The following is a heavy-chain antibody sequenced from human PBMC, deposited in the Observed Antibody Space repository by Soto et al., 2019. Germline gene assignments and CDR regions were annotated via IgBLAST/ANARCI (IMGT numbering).Heavy chain of an antibody. CDR1: GFTFSSYG. Sequence: GESLKISCAASGFTFSSYGMHWVRQAPGKGLEWVAVIWYDGSNKDYADSGKGRFTIDRDNSKNTLYLKMNSLRAAVTAVYSCARETKLGFDYWGQGTLVTVSS. CDR2: IWYDGSNK. D-gene: IGHD7-27*01. CDR3: ARETKLGFDY. J-gene: IGHJ4*02. V-gene: IGHV3-33*08.